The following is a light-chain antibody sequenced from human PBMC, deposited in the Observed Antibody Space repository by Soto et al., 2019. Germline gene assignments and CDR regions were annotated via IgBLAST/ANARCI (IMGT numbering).Light chain of an antibody. J-gene: IGKJ2*01. V-gene: IGKV1-39*01. CDR1: QSISNY. CDR2: AAS. CDR3: QQSYRTPYT. Sequence: DIQMTQSPSSLSASVGDRVTITCRASQSISNYLNWYQQKPRRAPTLLIYAASSVHSGVPSRFSGSGSGTDFTLTISSLQPEDFATYYCQQSYRTPYTFGQGTKLEIE.